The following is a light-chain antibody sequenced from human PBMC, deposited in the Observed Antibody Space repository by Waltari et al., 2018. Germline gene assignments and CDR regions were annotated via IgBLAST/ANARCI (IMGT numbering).Light chain of an antibody. Sequence: DTQMTQSPSTLSASVGDRVSLTCRASRSISDWLAWYQQKPGTAPKLLIYKSSNVKSGAPSRFGGSGSGTEFTLTSSSLQPDDCATYYCQQYEGPSWTFGQGTKVEIK. CDR3: QQYEGPSWT. CDR1: RSISDW. J-gene: IGKJ1*01. CDR2: KSS. V-gene: IGKV1-5*03.